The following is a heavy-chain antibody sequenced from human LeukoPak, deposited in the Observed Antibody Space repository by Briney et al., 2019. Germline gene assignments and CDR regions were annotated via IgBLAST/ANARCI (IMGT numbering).Heavy chain of an antibody. CDR1: GFTVSSNY. CDR2: IYSGGST. D-gene: IGHD6-13*01. V-gene: IGHV3-53*01. CDR3: ARDTAGQIAAAGTG. Sequence: GGSLRLSCAASGFTVSSNYMSWVRQAPGKGLEWVSVIYSGGSTYYADSVKGRCTISRDNSKNTLYLQMNSLRAEDTAVYYCARDTAGQIAAAGTGWGQGTLVTVSS. J-gene: IGHJ1*01.